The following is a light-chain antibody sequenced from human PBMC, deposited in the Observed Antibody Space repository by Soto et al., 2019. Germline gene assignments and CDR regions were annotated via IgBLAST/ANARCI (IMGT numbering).Light chain of an antibody. J-gene: IGKJ2*01. CDR3: QSYNDWPFT. CDR2: GAS. Sequence: IVMTQSRATLSVSPGERVTLSCRASESLSTYLAWYQQKPGQAPRLLIYGASTKATGIPARFSGSGSATDVTLTISSLQSEDFAIYYCQSYNDWPFTFGQGTKLEI. V-gene: IGKV3-15*01. CDR1: ESLSTY.